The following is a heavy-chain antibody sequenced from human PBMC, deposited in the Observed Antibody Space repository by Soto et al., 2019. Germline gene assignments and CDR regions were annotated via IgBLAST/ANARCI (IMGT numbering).Heavy chain of an antibody. Sequence: PSETLSLTCTVSGGSINNYYWSWIRQPPGKGLEWIGDIYSSGSATYNPSLESRVTMSVDKSKNQISLKLTSLTAVDTAMYYCARGGDTGYDPSTTWGQGTLVTVSS. CDR1: GGSINNYY. CDR2: IYSSGSA. V-gene: IGHV4-59*01. J-gene: IGHJ5*02. CDR3: ARGGDTGYDPSTT. D-gene: IGHD5-12*01.